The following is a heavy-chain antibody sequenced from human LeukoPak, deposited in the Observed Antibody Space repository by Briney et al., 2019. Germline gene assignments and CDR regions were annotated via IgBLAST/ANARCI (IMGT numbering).Heavy chain of an antibody. CDR1: GYSISSGDY. CDR3: ARNRSEPLGNGGSFDY. D-gene: IGHD3-16*01. J-gene: IGHJ4*02. Sequence: PSETLSLTCAVSGYSISSGDYWGWIRQPPGKGLEWIGSILNSGSTYYNPSLKGRVTISADTSKRHFSLKLSSVTAADTAVYYCARNRSEPLGNGGSFDYWGQGTQVTVSS. CDR2: ILNSGST. V-gene: IGHV4-38-2*01.